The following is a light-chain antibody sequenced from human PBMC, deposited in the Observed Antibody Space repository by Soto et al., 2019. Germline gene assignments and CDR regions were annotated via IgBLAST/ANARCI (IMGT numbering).Light chain of an antibody. CDR2: LNSDGSH. CDR3: QTWGSGIVV. V-gene: IGLV4-69*01. Sequence: QPVLTQSPSASASLGASLKLTCTLSRGHRNYAIAWHQQQSEKGPRYLMKLNSDGSHSKGDGIPDRFSGSSSGAERYLTISSLQSEDEADYYCQTWGSGIVVFGGRTKLTVL. J-gene: IGLJ2*01. CDR1: RGHRNYA.